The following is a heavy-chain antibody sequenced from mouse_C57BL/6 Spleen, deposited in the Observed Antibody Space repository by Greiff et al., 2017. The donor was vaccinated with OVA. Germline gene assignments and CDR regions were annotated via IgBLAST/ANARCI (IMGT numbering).Heavy chain of an antibody. V-gene: IGHV1-69*01. D-gene: IGHD1-1*02. J-gene: IGHJ4*01. CDR2: IDPSASYT. Sequence: QVQLKQPGAELVMPGASVKLSCKASGYTFTSYWMHWVKQRPGQGLEWIGEIDPSASYTNYNQKFKGKSTLTVDKSSSTAYMQLSSLTSEDSAVYYCARSRWLYAMDYWGQGTSVTVSS. CDR1: GYTFTSYW. CDR3: ARSRWLYAMDY.